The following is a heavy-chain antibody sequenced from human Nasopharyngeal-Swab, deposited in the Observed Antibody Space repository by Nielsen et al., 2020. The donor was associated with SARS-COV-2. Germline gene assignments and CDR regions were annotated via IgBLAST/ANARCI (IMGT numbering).Heavy chain of an antibody. CDR2: INPGDADT. V-gene: IGHV5-51*01. CDR3: ARSSQSYGYEFDF. D-gene: IGHD3-16*01. CDR1: GYRFSNYW. J-gene: IGHJ5*01. Sequence: KISCKGSGYRFSNYWSVWVRQMPGRGLEWMGTINPGDADTSYSQSFQGQATISADKSMNTAHLQWSSLKAADTAMYYCARSSQSYGYEFDFWGQGTLVTVSP.